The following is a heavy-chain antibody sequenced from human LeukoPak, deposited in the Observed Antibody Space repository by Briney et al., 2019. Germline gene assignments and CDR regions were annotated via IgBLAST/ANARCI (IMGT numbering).Heavy chain of an antibody. J-gene: IGHJ6*02. CDR3: VRRGGYYYYGMDV. Sequence: GGSLRLSCEVSGFIFSSFWMSWVRQGPGRGLEWVASIKQDGSEKHYVDSVRGRFAISRDNAKKTVYLQMNSLRAEDTAVYYCVRRGGYYYYGMDVWGQGTTVTVSS. CDR1: GFIFSSFW. V-gene: IGHV3-7*01. D-gene: IGHD2-15*01. CDR2: IKQDGSEK.